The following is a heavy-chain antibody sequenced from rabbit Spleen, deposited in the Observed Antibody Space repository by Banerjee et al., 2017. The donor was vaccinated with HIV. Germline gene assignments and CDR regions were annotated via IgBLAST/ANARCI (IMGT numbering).Heavy chain of an antibody. CDR2: IAGSSGFT. V-gene: IGHV1S40*01. Sequence: QSLEESGGDLVKPGASLTLTCTASGFSFSSSDYMCWVRQAPGKGLEWISCIAGSSGFTYFASWAKGRFTISKTSSTTVTLQVTSLTAADTATYFCARDSGTSFSSYGMDLWGQGTLVTVS. CDR1: GFSFSSSDY. CDR3: ARDSGTSFSSYGMDL. J-gene: IGHJ6*01. D-gene: IGHD8-1*01.